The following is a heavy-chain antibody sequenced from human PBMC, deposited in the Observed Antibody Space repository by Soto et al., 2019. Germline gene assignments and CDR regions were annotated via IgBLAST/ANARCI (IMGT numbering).Heavy chain of an antibody. CDR2: ISWNSGSI. CDR1: GFTFDDYA. CDR3: AKDQASKNYYGSGSYYFYYYGMDV. J-gene: IGHJ6*02. D-gene: IGHD3-10*01. V-gene: IGHV3-9*01. Sequence: GGSLRLSCAASGFTFDDYAMHWVRQAPGKGLEWVSGISWNSGSIGYADSVKGRFTISRDNAKNSLYLQMNSLRAEDTALYYCAKDQASKNYYGSGSYYFYYYGMDVWGQGTTVAVS.